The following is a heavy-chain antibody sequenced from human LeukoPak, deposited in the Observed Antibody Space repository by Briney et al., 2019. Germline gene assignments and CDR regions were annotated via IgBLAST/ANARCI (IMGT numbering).Heavy chain of an antibody. CDR2: IYHSGTT. D-gene: IGHD6-13*01. J-gene: IGHJ4*02. V-gene: IGHV4-38-2*02. CDR3: ATTPIAAAGIE. Sequence: PSETLSLTCTVSGYSISSGYYWGWIRQPPGQGLEWIGSIYHSGTTYYNPSLKSRVTISVDTSKNQFSLKLNSVTAADTAVYYCATTPIAAAGIEWGQGTLVTVSS. CDR1: GYSISSGYY.